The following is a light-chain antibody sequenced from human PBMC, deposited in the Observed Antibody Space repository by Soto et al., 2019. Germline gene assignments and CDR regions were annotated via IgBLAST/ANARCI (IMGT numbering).Light chain of an antibody. CDR2: EVS. V-gene: IGLV2-14*03. J-gene: IGLJ2*01. CDR1: SSDVGGYNY. Sequence: QSALTQPASVSGSPGESITVSCTGTSSDVGGYNYVSWYQQLPGKAPQLMIFEVSNRPSGVSDRFSGSKSGNTASLTISGREPEDEADYYCSSYTNSRLVVFGGGTKLTVL. CDR3: SSYTNSRLVV.